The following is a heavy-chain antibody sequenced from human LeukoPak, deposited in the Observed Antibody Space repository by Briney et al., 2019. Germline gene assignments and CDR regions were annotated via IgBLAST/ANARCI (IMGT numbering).Heavy chain of an antibody. J-gene: IGHJ4*02. Sequence: GESLKISCKGSGYSFTSYWISWVRQMPGKGLEWMGRIDPSDSYTNYSPSFQGHVTISADKSISTAYLQWSSLKASDTAMYYSARDYGYYFDYWGQGTLVTVSS. CDR1: GYSFTSYW. CDR3: ARDYGYYFDY. CDR2: IDPSDSYT. V-gene: IGHV5-10-1*01. D-gene: IGHD4-17*01.